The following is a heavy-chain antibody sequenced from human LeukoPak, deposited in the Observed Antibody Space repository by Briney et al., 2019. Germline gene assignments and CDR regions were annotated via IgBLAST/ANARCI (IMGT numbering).Heavy chain of an antibody. J-gene: IGHJ4*02. CDR3: ARAEYSSSWYTFGFDY. CDR2: IYHSGST. D-gene: IGHD6-13*01. Sequence: PSETLSLTCTVSGYSISSGYYWGWIRQPPGKGLEWIGSIYHSGSTYYNPSLKSRVTISVDTSKNQFSLKLSSVTVADTAVYYCARAEYSSSWYTFGFDYWGQGTLVTVSS. V-gene: IGHV4-38-2*02. CDR1: GYSISSGYY.